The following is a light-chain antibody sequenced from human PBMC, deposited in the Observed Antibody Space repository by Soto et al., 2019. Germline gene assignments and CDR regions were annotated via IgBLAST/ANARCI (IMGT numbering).Light chain of an antibody. CDR1: QSVLYSSNNKSY. J-gene: IGKJ1*01. Sequence: DIVMTQSPDSLAVSLGERATINCKSSQSVLYSSNNKSYLAWYQQKPGQSPKLLIYWASTRESGVPDRFSGSGSGTDFTLTISSLQAEDVAVYYCQQYYRTPPTFGQGTKVDIK. V-gene: IGKV4-1*01. CDR3: QQYYRTPPT. CDR2: WAS.